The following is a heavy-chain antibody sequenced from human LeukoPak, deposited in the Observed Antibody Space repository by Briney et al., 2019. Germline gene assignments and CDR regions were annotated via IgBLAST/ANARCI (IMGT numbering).Heavy chain of an antibody. CDR1: GFTFSTYG. Sequence: GGSRRLSCAASGFTFSTYGMHWVRQAPGKGLEWVAVISYDGSNKYYADSVKGRFTISRDNSKNTLYLQMNSLRAEDTAVYYCAKGNYYGPFDYWGQGTLVTVSS. V-gene: IGHV3-30*18. CDR3: AKGNYYGPFDY. CDR2: ISYDGSNK. J-gene: IGHJ4*02. D-gene: IGHD3-10*01.